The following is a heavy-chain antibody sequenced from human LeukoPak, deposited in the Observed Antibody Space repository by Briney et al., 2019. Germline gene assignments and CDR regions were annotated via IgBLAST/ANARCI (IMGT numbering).Heavy chain of an antibody. D-gene: IGHD6-19*01. J-gene: IGHJ6*03. CDR1: GGSLSGFY. V-gene: IGHV4-34*01. Sequence: KSSETLSLTCDVYGGSLSGFYWIWIRQSPGTGLQWIGEINDSGSTNYNPSLKSRVTISLDTSKSQLSLKVTSVTAADTAVYFCARGGGLQWRGGFRRRYSYFYMDVWGKGTTVTVS. CDR2: INDSGST. CDR3: ARGGGLQWRGGFRRRYSYFYMDV.